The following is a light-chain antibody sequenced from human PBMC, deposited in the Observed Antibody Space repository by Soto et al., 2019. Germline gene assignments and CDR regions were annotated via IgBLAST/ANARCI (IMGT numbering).Light chain of an antibody. CDR3: QQYNSWLTWT. Sequence: EIMMTQSPATLSVSPGERATLSCRASQSISSNLAWYQHKPGQAPRLLIYGASIRATGIPARFSGSGSGKELTLTISSLQSEDFAVYYCQQYNSWLTWTFGQGTKVEIK. V-gene: IGKV3-15*01. CDR2: GAS. J-gene: IGKJ1*01. CDR1: QSISSN.